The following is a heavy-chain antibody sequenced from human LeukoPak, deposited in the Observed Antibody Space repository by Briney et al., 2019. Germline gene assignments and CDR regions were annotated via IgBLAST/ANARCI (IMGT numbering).Heavy chain of an antibody. CDR3: ARAKTYYYGSGIGY. Sequence: PGGSLRLSCAASGFTFSSYWMSWVRQAPGKGLEWVANIKQDGSEKYYADSVKGRFTISRDNAKNSLYLQMNSLRAEDTAVYYCARAKTYYYGSGIGYWGQGTLVTVSS. CDR1: GFTFSSYW. V-gene: IGHV3-7*01. D-gene: IGHD3-10*01. CDR2: IKQDGSEK. J-gene: IGHJ4*02.